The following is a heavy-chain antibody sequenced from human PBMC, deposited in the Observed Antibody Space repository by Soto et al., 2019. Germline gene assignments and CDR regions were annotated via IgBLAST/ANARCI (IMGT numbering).Heavy chain of an antibody. CDR1: GYTFSTYG. CDR3: ARDWKGAEGFEP. V-gene: IGHV1-18*01. CDR2: IGADNGDT. D-gene: IGHD1-1*01. Sequence: QVQLVQSGAEVKKPGASVKVSCKASGYTFSTYGFSWVRQAPGQGLEWLGWIGADNGDTNYAQNFQGRVPMTTDTSTTTSYMELRSLTSDDTAVYFCARDWKGAEGFEPWGQGTLVTVSS. J-gene: IGHJ5*02.